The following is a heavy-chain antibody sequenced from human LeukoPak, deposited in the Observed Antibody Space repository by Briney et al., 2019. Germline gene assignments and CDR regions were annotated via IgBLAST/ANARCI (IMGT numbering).Heavy chain of an antibody. V-gene: IGHV3-30*04. D-gene: IGHD2/OR15-2a*01. CDR1: GFTFSNYA. Sequence: PGRSLRLSCAASGFTFSNYAMHWVRQAPGKGLEWVAVISYDGGNEYYADSVKGRFTISRDNSKSTLYLQMNSLRAEDTAVYYCARDNNCDYWGQGTLVTVSS. J-gene: IGHJ4*02. CDR2: ISYDGGNE. CDR3: ARDNNCDY.